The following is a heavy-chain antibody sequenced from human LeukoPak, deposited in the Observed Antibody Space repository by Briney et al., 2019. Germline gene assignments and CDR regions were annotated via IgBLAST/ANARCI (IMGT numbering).Heavy chain of an antibody. V-gene: IGHV4-4*07. CDR2: LSAASTP. CDR1: GDSVIYSY. D-gene: IGHD3-3*01. J-gene: IGHJ4*02. Sequence: SETLSLTCTVSGDSVIYSYWSWIRQPAGKGLELIGRLSAASTPDYNPSLKSRLTMSVDTSKNQFSLRLSSVTAADTAVYYCVMGYHISINNWFDYWGQGALVTVSS. CDR3: VMGYHISINNWFDY.